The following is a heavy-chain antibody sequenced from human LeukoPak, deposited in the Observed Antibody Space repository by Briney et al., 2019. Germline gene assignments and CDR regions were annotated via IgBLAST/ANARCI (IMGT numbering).Heavy chain of an antibody. CDR1: GFTFSTYW. CDR3: AKESNWGSPPDY. Sequence: GGSLRLSCAASGFTFSTYWMHWVRQAPGEGPVWVSRINPDGSTTTYADSVKGRFTISRDNSKNTLYLQMGSLRAEDMAAYYCAKESNWGSPPDYWGQGTLVTVSS. V-gene: IGHV3-74*01. J-gene: IGHJ4*02. D-gene: IGHD7-27*01. CDR2: INPDGSTT.